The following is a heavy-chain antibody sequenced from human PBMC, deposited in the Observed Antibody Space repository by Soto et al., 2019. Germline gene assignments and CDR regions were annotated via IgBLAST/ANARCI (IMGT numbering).Heavy chain of an antibody. D-gene: IGHD6-13*01. CDR1: GYTFTSYD. CDR3: ARVAYSSSWSGFDP. CDR2: MNPNSGNT. J-gene: IGHJ5*02. V-gene: IGHV1-8*01. Sequence: QVQLVQSVAEVKKPGASVKVSCKASGYTFTSYDINWVRQATGQGLEWMGWMNPNSGNTGYAQKFQGRITMTRNTSISTAYMELRSLKPDDTAVYYCARVAYSSSWSGFDPWGQGTLVTVSS.